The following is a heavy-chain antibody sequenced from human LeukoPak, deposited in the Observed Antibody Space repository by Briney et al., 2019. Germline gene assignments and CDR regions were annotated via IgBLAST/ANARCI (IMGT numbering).Heavy chain of an antibody. V-gene: IGHV3-30*04. CDR3: ASGAYYYGSGSYFDY. J-gene: IGHJ4*02. CDR2: ISYDGSNK. D-gene: IGHD3-10*01. CDR1: GFTFSSCD. Sequence: PGGSLRLSCAASGFTFSSCDMHWVRQAPGKGLEWVAVISYDGSNKYYADSVKGRFTISRDNAKNTLYLQMNSLRAEDTAVYYCASGAYYYGSGSYFDYWGQGTLVTVSS.